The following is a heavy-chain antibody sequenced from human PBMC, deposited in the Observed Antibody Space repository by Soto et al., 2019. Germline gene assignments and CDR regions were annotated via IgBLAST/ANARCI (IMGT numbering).Heavy chain of an antibody. CDR2: ISSSGYI. CDR1: GFNFNSYT. V-gene: IGHV3-21*01. Sequence: DVQLVESGGGLAKPGGSLRLSCAASGFNFNSYTINWVRQVPGTRLEWLSCISSSGYIFSTDSVRGRFIISRDNAKNSVYLQINSLRAEDTAVYFCARDCSGGSCYPGMDVWGQGTTVTVSS. CDR3: ARDCSGGSCYPGMDV. J-gene: IGHJ6*02. D-gene: IGHD2-15*01.